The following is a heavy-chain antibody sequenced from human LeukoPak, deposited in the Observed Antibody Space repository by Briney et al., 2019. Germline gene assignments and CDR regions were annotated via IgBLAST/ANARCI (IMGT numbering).Heavy chain of an antibody. CDR2: ISSSGSTK. J-gene: IGHJ5*02. CDR3: AGDKTPDYGDYGNWFDP. D-gene: IGHD4-17*01. Sequence: GGSLRLSCAGSGFTFSSYEMNWVRQAPGKGLEWVSYISSSGSTKYYADSVKGRFTISRDNAKNSLYLQMNSLRAEGTAVYYCAGDKTPDYGDYGNWFDPWGQGTLVTVSS. CDR1: GFTFSSYE. V-gene: IGHV3-48*03.